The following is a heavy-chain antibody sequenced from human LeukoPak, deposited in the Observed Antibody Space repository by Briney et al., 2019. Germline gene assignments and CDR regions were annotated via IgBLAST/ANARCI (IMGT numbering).Heavy chain of an antibody. Sequence: PGGSLRLSCAASGFAVSSNYMSWVRQAPGKGLEWVSVIYSGCSTYYADSVKGRFTISRDNSKNTLYLQMNSLRAEDTAVYYCARVARAVASFDYWGQGTLVTVSS. CDR3: ARVARAVASFDY. CDR1: GFAVSSNY. V-gene: IGHV3-53*01. D-gene: IGHD6-19*01. J-gene: IGHJ4*02. CDR2: IYSGCST.